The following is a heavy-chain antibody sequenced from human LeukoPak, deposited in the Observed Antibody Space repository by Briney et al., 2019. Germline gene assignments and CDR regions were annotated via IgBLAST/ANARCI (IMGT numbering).Heavy chain of an antibody. CDR1: GGSISSYY. V-gene: IGHV4-59*12. D-gene: IGHD2-21*02. CDR3: ARVTRWAGLDF. Sequence: SETLSLTCTVSGGSISSYYWSWIRQPPGKGLEWIGYIYYSGSTNYNPSLKSRLTISVDTSENQFSLHLTSVTAAGTAVYFCARVTRWAGLDFWGQGTLVTVSS. CDR2: IYYSGST. J-gene: IGHJ4*02.